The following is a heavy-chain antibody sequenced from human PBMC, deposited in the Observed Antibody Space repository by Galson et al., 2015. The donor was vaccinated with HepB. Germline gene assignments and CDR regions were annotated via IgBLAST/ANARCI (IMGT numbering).Heavy chain of an antibody. J-gene: IGHJ4*02. CDR2: INPNSGGT. V-gene: IGHV1-2*04. CDR3: ARGRAVGATLGRSGY. Sequence: PVKVSCKASGYTFTGYYMHWVRQAPGQGLEWMGWINPNSGGTNYAQKFQGWVTMTRDTSISTAYMELSRLRSDDTAVYYCARGRAVGATLGRSGYWGQGTLVTVSS. CDR1: GYTFTGYY. D-gene: IGHD1-26*01.